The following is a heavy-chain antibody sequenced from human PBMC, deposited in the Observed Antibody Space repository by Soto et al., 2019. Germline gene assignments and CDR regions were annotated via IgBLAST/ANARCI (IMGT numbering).Heavy chain of an antibody. V-gene: IGHV1-69*12. CDR1: GGTFSSYA. CDR3: ASESRWELRNWYFDL. CDR2: IIPIFGTA. J-gene: IGHJ2*01. D-gene: IGHD1-26*01. Sequence: QVQLVQSGAEVKKPGSSVKVSCKASGGTFSSYAISWVRQAPGQGLEWMGGIIPIFGTANYAQKFQGRVTITADESTSTEYMELSSLRSEDTAVYYCASESRWELRNWYFDLWGRVTLVTVSS.